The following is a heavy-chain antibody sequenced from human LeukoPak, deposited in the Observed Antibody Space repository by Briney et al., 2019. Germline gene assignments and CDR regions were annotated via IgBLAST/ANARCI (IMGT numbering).Heavy chain of an antibody. CDR3: ARDLAATRGFFDY. V-gene: IGHV3-48*03. J-gene: IGHJ4*02. CDR1: GFSFSTYE. Sequence: PGGSLRLSCAASGFSFSTYEMNWVRQAPGKGLEWVSHITSSSYAYYADSVKGRFTISRDNARNSLYLQMNSLRAEDTAIYYCARDLAATRGFFDYWGQGTLVTVSS. D-gene: IGHD1-26*01. CDR2: ITSSSYA.